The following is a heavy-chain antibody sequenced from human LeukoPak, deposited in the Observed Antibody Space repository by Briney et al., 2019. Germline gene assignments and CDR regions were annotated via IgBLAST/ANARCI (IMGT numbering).Heavy chain of an antibody. CDR1: GGSISSYY. CDR2: IYHSGST. Sequence: SETLSLTCTVSGGSISSYYWSWIRQPPGKGLEWIGYIYHSGSTYYNSSLKSRVTISVDRSKNQFSLKLTPVTAADTAVYYCARLGRYDYFIDYWGQGTLVTVSS. J-gene: IGHJ4*02. CDR3: ARLGRYDYFIDY. D-gene: IGHD3-16*01. V-gene: IGHV4-59*12.